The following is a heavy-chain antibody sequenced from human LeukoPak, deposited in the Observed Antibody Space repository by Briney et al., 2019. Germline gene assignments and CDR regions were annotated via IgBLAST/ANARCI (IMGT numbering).Heavy chain of an antibody. CDR2: IYYSGYT. D-gene: IGHD6-13*01. J-gene: IGHJ6*03. V-gene: IGHV4-39*01. CDR1: GGSISSSNYY. CDR3: ARHLYSSSWRFYYYMDV. Sequence: PSETLSLTCTVSGGSISSSNYYWGWIRQPPGKGLEWIGSIYYSGYTYYNPSVESRVTISVDTSKNQFSLKLSSVTAADTAVYYCARHLYSSSWRFYYYMDVWGKGTTVTISS.